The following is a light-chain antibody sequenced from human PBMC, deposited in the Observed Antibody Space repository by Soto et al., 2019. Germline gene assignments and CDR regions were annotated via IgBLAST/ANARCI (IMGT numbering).Light chain of an antibody. Sequence: DIEWTQSPGTLSLSPGDRATLSCRASQSGSGNSLAWYQQKPGQAPRLLIYVASIRATGVPDRFSGSGSGADFPLTIRRLEPEDFAVYYCLQYGSSPRTFGQGTKVEI. V-gene: IGKV3-20*01. CDR1: QSGSGNS. CDR2: VAS. CDR3: LQYGSSPRT. J-gene: IGKJ1*01.